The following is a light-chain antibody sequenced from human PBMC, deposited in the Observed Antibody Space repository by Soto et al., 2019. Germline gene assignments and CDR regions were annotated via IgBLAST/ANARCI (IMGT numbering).Light chain of an antibody. V-gene: IGKV3-15*01. CDR2: GAS. CDR3: QQYNNWPLT. Sequence: EIVFTQSPATLSVSPGQGATLSCRASQPISRNLAWYQQKPGQAPRLLIYGASSRATGIPVRFSGSGSGTEFTLTISSLQSEDFAVYYCQQYNNWPLTFGQGTRLEIK. J-gene: IGKJ5*01. CDR1: QPISRN.